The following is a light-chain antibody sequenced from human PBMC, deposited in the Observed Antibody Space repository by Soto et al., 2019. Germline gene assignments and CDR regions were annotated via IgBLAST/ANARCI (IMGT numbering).Light chain of an antibody. CDR2: KAS. CDR3: QQYDSYSP. CDR1: QSISNL. J-gene: IGKJ4*02. V-gene: IGKV1-5*03. Sequence: DIQMTQSPSTLSASVGDRVTITCRASQSISNLLAWYQQKPGKAPKLLIYKASSLESGVPSRFSGSGSGTEFTLTISSLQPDDFATYDCQQYDSYSPFGGGTKVEIK.